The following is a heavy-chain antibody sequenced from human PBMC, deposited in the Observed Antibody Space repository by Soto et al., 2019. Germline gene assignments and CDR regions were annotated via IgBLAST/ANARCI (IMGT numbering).Heavy chain of an antibody. Sequence: SETLSLTCTVSGGSISIFYWSWIRQPPGKELEWIGYIYYSGSTNYNPSLKSRVTISLDTYKNQFSLELSSVTDADTAVYYCARLTEEEYFDYWGQGNRVTVSS. V-gene: IGHV4-59*01. J-gene: IGHJ4*02. CDR2: IYYSGST. CDR3: ARLTEEEYFDY. CDR1: GGSISIFY. D-gene: IGHD4-4*01.